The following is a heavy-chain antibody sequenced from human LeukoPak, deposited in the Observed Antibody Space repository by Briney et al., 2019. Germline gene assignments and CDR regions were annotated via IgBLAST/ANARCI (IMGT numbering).Heavy chain of an antibody. V-gene: IGHV4-39*01. D-gene: IGHD3-10*01. Sequence: SEILSLTCTVSGGSISSSSYYWGWIRQPPGKGLEWIGSIYYSGSTYYNPSLKSRVTISVDTSKNQFSLKLSSVTAADTAVYYCARQGLWFGELFYWGQGTLVTVSS. CDR3: ARQGLWFGELFY. CDR2: IYYSGST. J-gene: IGHJ4*02. CDR1: GGSISSSSYY.